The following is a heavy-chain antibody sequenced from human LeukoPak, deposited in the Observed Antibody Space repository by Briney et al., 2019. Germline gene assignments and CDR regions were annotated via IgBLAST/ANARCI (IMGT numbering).Heavy chain of an antibody. CDR1: GYSFTSYW. CDR2: IYPEDSDT. V-gene: IGHV5-51*01. CDR3: ARHQKGVVPAAIPNWFDP. J-gene: IGHJ5*02. D-gene: IGHD2-2*01. Sequence: GESLKIPCKGSGYSFTSYWIGWGRQMPGKGAEWMGIIYPEDSDTRYSPSFQGQVTISADKSISTAYLQWSSLKASDTAMYYCARHQKGVVPAAIPNWFDPWGQGTLVTVSS.